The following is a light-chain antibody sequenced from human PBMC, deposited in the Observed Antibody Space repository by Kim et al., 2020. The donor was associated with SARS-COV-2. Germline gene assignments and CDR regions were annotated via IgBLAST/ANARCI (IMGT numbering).Light chain of an antibody. Sequence: EIVLTQSPGTLSLSPGERASLSCRASQTVNSNYVAWYQQKPGQAPRLLIYGTSSRATGIPDRFSGSGSGTHFTLTINRLEPEDFAVYYCQQFVNSPLTFGQGTKVDIK. CDR2: GTS. J-gene: IGKJ1*01. CDR1: QTVNSNY. V-gene: IGKV3-20*01. CDR3: QQFVNSPLT.